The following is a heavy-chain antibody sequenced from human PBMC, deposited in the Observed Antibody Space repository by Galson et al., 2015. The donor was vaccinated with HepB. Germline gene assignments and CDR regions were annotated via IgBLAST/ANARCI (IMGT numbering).Heavy chain of an antibody. CDR1: GFTFSSYA. J-gene: IGHJ4*02. D-gene: IGHD3-22*01. CDR3: ARGTYYYDSSGYSIVY. CDR2: ISGSGGST. Sequence: SLRLSCAASGFTFSSYAMSWVRQAPGKGLEWVSAISGSGGSTYYADSVKGRFTISRDNAKNSLYLQMNSLRAEDTAVYYCARGTYYYDSSGYSIVYWGQGTLVTVSS. V-gene: IGHV3-23*01.